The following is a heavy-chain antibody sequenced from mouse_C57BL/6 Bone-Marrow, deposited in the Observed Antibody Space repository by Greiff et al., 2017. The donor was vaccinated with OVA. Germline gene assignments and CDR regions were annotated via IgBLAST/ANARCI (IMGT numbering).Heavy chain of an antibody. D-gene: IGHD2-2*01. Sequence: EVKVVESGGGLVQPGESLKLSCESNEYEFPSHDMSWVRKTPEKRLELVAAINSDGGSTYYPDTMERRFIISRDNTKKTLYLQMSSLRADDTALYYCARYYGFYFDYWGQGTTLTVSS. V-gene: IGHV5-2*01. CDR2: INSDGGST. J-gene: IGHJ2*01. CDR3: ARYYGFYFDY. CDR1: EYEFPSHD.